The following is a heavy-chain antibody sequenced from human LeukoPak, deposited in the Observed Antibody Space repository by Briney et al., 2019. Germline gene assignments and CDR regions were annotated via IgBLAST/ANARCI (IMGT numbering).Heavy chain of an antibody. J-gene: IGHJ4*02. V-gene: IGHV3-21*01. Sequence: GGSLRLSCAASGFTFSSYSMNWVRQAPGKGLEWVSSISSSSRYIYYADSVKARFTISRDNAKNSLYLQMNSLRAEDTAVYYCARGPSGYHNTGGQGTLVTVSS. CDR1: GFTFSSYS. CDR2: ISSSSRYI. D-gene: IGHD5-12*01. CDR3: ARGPSGYHNT.